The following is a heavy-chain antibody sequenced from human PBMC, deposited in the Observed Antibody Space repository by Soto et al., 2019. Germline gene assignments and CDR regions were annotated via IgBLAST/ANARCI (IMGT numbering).Heavy chain of an antibody. J-gene: IGHJ4*02. Sequence: PGGSLRLSCETSGSTLRDFALHWVRQAPGRGLEWVSGINWNGLKMDYADPVKGRFTISRDNAKNSLSLQKHNLETEDTALYYCAKGAVELVEVSDLDIWGLGTQVTVSS. CDR3: AKGAVELVEVSDLDI. D-gene: IGHD1-26*01. CDR2: INWNGLKM. CDR1: GSTLRDFA. V-gene: IGHV3-9*01.